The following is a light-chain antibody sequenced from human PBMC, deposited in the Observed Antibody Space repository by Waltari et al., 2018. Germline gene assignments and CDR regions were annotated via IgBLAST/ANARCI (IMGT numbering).Light chain of an antibody. Sequence: QSALTQPRSVSGSPGQSVTISCTGTSSHVGGYHYVSWYQQLPGKAPKLIIYEINKRPSGVPDRFSGSKSGNTASLTISGLQAEDEADYYCCSYAGSYNFGVFGGGTKVTVL. CDR2: EIN. CDR1: SSHVGGYHY. CDR3: CSYAGSYNFGV. J-gene: IGLJ2*01. V-gene: IGLV2-11*01.